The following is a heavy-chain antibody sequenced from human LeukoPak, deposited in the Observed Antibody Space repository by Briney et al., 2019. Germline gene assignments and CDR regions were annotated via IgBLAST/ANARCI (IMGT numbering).Heavy chain of an antibody. CDR1: GGSISSSNW. Sequence: SETLSLTCAVSGGSISSSNWWSWVRQPPGKGLEWIGYISYSGNTHYNPSLKSRIIISVDTSKNQFALKLTSVTAADTAVYYCARESPAYYYYGMDVWGQGTTVTVSS. J-gene: IGHJ6*02. CDR3: ARESPAYYYYGMDV. D-gene: IGHD6-25*01. V-gene: IGHV4-4*02. CDR2: ISYSGNT.